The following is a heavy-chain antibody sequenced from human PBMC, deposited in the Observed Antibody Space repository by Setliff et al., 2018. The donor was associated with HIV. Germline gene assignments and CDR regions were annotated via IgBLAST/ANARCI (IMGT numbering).Heavy chain of an antibody. D-gene: IGHD3-16*01. CDR3: ARSKKRGDYYYYYYYMDV. Sequence: SETLSLTCAVYGGSLSGHYWSWIRQPPGKGLEWIGESNHVGRTNYNPSLKSRVTVSVDTSKSQFSLKLSSVTAADTAVYYCARSKKRGDYYYYYYYMDVWGKGTTVTVSS. CDR1: GGSLSGHY. V-gene: IGHV4-34*01. CDR2: SNHVGRT. J-gene: IGHJ6*03.